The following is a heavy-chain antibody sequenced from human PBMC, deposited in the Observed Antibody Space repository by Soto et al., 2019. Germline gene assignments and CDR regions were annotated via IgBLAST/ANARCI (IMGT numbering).Heavy chain of an antibody. J-gene: IGHJ6*02. CDR1: GGSIRSGGYY. CDR2: IYYSGNT. D-gene: IGHD5-18*01. V-gene: IGHV4-31*03. Sequence: PSETLSLTCTVSGGSIRSGGYYWSWVRQNPRKGPEWIGNIYYSGNTCYNPSLKSRLTISVDTSKNQFSLNLSSVTAADTAVYYCARDRLMATAGTARHYFGLDVWGQGTTVTVS. CDR3: ARDRLMATAGTARHYFGLDV.